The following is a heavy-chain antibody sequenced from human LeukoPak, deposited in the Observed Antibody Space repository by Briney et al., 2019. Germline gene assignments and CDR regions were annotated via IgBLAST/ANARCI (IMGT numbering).Heavy chain of an antibody. CDR2: ISGGGGNT. Sequence: GGSLRLSCAASGFTFTSYALSWVQAPGKGLEWVSTISGGGGNTYYADSVKGRFTISRDISKNMLYLQMNSLRAEDTAVYYCAKDGDIWLGDLNWFDPWGQGTLVTVSS. CDR3: AKDGDIWLGDLNWFDP. J-gene: IGHJ5*02. V-gene: IGHV3-23*01. D-gene: IGHD3-10*01. CDR1: GFTFTSYA.